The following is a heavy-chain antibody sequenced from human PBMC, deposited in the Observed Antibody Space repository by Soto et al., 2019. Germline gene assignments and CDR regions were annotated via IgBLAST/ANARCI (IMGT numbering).Heavy chain of an antibody. CDR2: ISYDGSNT. V-gene: IGHV3-30*03. D-gene: IGHD3-10*01. J-gene: IGHJ4*02. Sequence: QVQLVESGGGVVQPGRSLRLSCAASGFPFTTYGMHWVREGPGKGLEWVAVISYDGSNTYYADSVKGRFTISRDNSMNTLYLQMNSLSPEDTALYYCVGVPYYFDYRCQGTLVTVSS. CDR1: GFPFTTYG. CDR3: VGVPYYFDY.